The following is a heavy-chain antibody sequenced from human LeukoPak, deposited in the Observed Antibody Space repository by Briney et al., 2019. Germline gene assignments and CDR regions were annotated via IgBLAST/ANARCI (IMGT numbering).Heavy chain of an antibody. CDR3: AREVTPYY. D-gene: IGHD4-23*01. Sequence: GGSLRLSCAASGFTFSSYAMSWVRQAPGKVLEWVSAISGSGGSTYYADSVKGRFTISRDNAKNSLFLQMNSLRAEDTAVYYCAREVTPYYWGQGTLVTVSS. V-gene: IGHV3-23*01. CDR2: ISGSGGST. CDR1: GFTFSSYA. J-gene: IGHJ4*02.